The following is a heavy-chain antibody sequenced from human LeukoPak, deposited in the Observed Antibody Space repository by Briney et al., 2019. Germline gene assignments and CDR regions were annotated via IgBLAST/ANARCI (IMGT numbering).Heavy chain of an antibody. V-gene: IGHV3-23*01. CDR1: GFTFSSYA. CDR3: AKVVYNPSLRFLEWPIPDYYYGMDV. D-gene: IGHD3-3*01. CDR2: ISGSGGST. J-gene: IGHJ6*02. Sequence: GGSLRLSCAASGFTFSSYAMSWVRQAPGKGLEWVSAISGSGGSTYYADSVKGRFTISRDNSKNTLYLQMNSLRAEDTAVYYCAKVVYNPSLRFLEWPIPDYYYGMDVWGQGTTVTVSS.